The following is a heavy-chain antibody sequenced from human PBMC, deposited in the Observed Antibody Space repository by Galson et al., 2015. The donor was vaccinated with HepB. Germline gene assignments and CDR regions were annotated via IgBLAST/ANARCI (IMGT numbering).Heavy chain of an antibody. CDR3: ARSHLERYCSGGSCKHYYYGMDV. V-gene: IGHV1-2*04. CDR2: INPNSGGT. J-gene: IGHJ6*02. D-gene: IGHD2-15*01. CDR1: GYTFTGYY. Sequence: SVKVSCKASGYTFTGYYMHWVRQAPGQGLEWMGWINPNSGGTNYAQKFQGWVTMTRDTSISTAYMELSRLRSDDTAVYYCARSHLERYCSGGSCKHYYYGMDVWGQGTTVTVSS.